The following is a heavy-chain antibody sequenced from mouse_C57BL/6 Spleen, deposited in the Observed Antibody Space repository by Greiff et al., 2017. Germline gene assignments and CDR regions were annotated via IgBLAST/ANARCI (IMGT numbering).Heavy chain of an antibody. Sequence: VQLKQPGAELVMPGASVKLSCKASGYTFTSYGMHWVKQRPGQGLEWIGEIYPSDSNTNYNQKFKGKSTLTVDKSSSTAYMKLSSLTSEDSAVYYGARTITTVVATYWYFDVWGTGTTVTVSS. J-gene: IGHJ1*03. CDR2: IYPSDSNT. V-gene: IGHV1-69*01. CDR1: GYTFTSYG. CDR3: ARTITTVVATYWYFDV. D-gene: IGHD1-1*01.